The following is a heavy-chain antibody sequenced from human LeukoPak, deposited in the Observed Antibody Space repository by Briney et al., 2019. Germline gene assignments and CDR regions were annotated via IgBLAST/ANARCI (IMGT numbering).Heavy chain of an antibody. CDR3: ARLAAAGTHY. CDR1: GGSISSDSYY. CDR2: IYTSGST. V-gene: IGHV4-61*02. D-gene: IGHD6-13*01. J-gene: IGHJ4*02. Sequence: PSQTLSLTCTVSGGSISSDSYYWSWIRQPAGRGLEWIGRIYTSGSTNYNPSLKSRVTISVDTSKNQFSLKLSSVTAADTAVYYCARLAAAGTHYWGQGTLVTVSS.